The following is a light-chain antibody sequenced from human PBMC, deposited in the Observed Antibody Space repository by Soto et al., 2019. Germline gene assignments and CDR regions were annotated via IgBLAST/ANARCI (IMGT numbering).Light chain of an antibody. V-gene: IGKV1-5*03. CDR1: QSISTW. J-gene: IGKJ2*01. CDR3: PHYDGYST. Sequence: DIQITQSPSTLSASVGNRVTLTCRASQSISTWLAWYQQRPRKAPNLLIYKASSVESEVPSRFSASGSETELTLTTSSLQPDESATYSCPHYDGYSTFGQGTKLEIK. CDR2: KAS.